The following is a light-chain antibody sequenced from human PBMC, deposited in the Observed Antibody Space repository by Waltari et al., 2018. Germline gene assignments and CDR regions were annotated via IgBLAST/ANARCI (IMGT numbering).Light chain of an antibody. CDR2: DAI. V-gene: IGLV2-14*03. CDR3: GSFISSTTGI. J-gene: IGLJ2*01. Sequence: QSALTQLDSVSGSPGQSITISCTGTSSDVGGYKYVSWYQQYPGKAPKVIIYDAINRPSGVSNRFSGSKSGNSASLTISGLQAEDEADYYCGSFISSTTGIFGGGTRLTVL. CDR1: SSDVGGYKY.